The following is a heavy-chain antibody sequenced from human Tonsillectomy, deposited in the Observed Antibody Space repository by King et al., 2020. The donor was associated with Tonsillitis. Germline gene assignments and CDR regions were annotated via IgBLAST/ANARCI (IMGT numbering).Heavy chain of an antibody. Sequence: VQLVESGGGVVQPGGSLRLSCEASGFTFSSFDMHWVRQAPGRGLEWVAFIRYDGSYKYYADSVKGRFTISRDNSKNTLFLQMNSLRVEDTAVYYCAKGRAAGIFDYWGQGTLVTVSS. D-gene: IGHD6-13*01. V-gene: IGHV3-30*02. CDR2: IRYDGSYK. CDR3: AKGRAAGIFDY. CDR1: GFTFSSFD. J-gene: IGHJ4*02.